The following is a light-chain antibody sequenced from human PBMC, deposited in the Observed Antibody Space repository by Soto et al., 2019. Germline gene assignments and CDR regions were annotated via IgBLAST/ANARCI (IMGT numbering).Light chain of an antibody. CDR3: QTWVTGIHV. V-gene: IGLV4-69*01. CDR2: LNSDGSH. CDR1: SGHSSYA. J-gene: IGLJ2*01. Sequence: QPVLTQSPSASASLGASVKLTCTLSSGHSSYAIAWHQQRPEKGPRYLMKLNSDGSHSKGDGIPDRFSGSSSGAERYLTIASLQSEDEADYYCQTWVTGIHVFGGGTKLTVL.